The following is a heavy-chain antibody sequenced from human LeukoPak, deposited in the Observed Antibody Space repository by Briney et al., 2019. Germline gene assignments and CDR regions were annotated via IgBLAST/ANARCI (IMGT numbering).Heavy chain of an antibody. CDR2: ISYDGSNK. V-gene: IGHV3-30*04. J-gene: IGHJ4*02. CDR3: ARGNYGDFPEFDY. CDR1: GFTFSSYA. D-gene: IGHD4-17*01. Sequence: GGSLRLSCAASGFTFSSYAMHWVRQAPGKGLEWVAVISYDGSNKYYADSVKGRFTISRDNSKNTLYLQMNSLRAEDTAVYYCARGNYGDFPEFDYWGQGTLVTVSS.